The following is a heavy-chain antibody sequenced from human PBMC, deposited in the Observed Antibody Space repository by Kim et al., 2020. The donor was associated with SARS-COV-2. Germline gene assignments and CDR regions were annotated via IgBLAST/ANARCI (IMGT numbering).Heavy chain of an antibody. CDR2: ISGSGGST. Sequence: GGSLRLSCAASGLTFSSYAMSWVRQAPGKGLEWVSAISGSGGSTYYADSVKGRFTISRDNSKNTLYLQMNSLRAEDTAVYYCARMYWDSSSSRFDYWGQGTLVTVSS. J-gene: IGHJ4*02. D-gene: IGHD6-6*01. CDR1: GLTFSSYA. CDR3: ARMYWDSSSSRFDY. V-gene: IGHV3-23*01.